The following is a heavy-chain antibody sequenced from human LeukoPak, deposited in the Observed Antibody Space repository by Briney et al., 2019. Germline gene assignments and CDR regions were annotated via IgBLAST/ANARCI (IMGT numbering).Heavy chain of an antibody. J-gene: IGHJ5*02. CDR2: IYYSGST. Sequence: PQTLSLTCTVSGGSISSGGYYWSWIRQHPGKGLEWIGYIYYSGSTYYNPSLKSRVTISVDTSKNQFSLKLSSVTAADTAVYYCARELTTVRPPDNWFDPWGQGTLVTVSS. V-gene: IGHV4-31*03. D-gene: IGHD4-17*01. CDR1: GGSISSGGYY. CDR3: ARELTTVRPPDNWFDP.